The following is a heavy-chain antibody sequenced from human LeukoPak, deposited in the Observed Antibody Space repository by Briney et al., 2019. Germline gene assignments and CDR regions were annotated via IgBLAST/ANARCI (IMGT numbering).Heavy chain of an antibody. CDR1: GGSISSGDYY. J-gene: IGHJ4*02. V-gene: IGHV4-30-4*01. D-gene: IGHD3-22*01. CDR3: ARASYYYDSSGLFDY. Sequence: SQTLSLTCTVSGGSISSGDYYWSWIRQPPGKGLEWIGYIYYSGSTYYNPSLKSRVTISVDTSKNQFSLKLSSVTAADTAVYYCARASYYYDSSGLFDYWGQGTLVTVSS. CDR2: IYYSGST.